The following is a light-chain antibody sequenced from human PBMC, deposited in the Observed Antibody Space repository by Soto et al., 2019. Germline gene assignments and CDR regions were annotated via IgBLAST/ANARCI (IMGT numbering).Light chain of an antibody. CDR1: QSVSSN. CDR3: QQYYNWPLT. CDR2: GAS. V-gene: IGKV3-15*01. Sequence: EIVMTQSPATLSVSPGERATLSCRASQSVSSNLAWYQQKPGQAPRLLIYGASTRATIIPARFSGSGSGTEFTLTSSSLQSEDFADYYCQQYYNWPLTFGGGTKVEIK. J-gene: IGKJ4*01.